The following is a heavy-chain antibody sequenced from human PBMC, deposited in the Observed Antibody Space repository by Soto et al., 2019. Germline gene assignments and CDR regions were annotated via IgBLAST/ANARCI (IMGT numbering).Heavy chain of an antibody. CDR2: VYPGDSDT. Sequence: PXDSLKVSWQCSGNTFSTYWSALVLQLPGKGLEWVGVVYPGDSDTRYSPSFQGQVTVSADKSTSTVYLQWNTLKTSDTAIYYCARTRPRGGSDAFDICGQRTLVTVSS. CDR3: ARTRPRGGSDAFDI. V-gene: IGHV5-51*01. J-gene: IGHJ3*02. CDR1: GNTFSTYW.